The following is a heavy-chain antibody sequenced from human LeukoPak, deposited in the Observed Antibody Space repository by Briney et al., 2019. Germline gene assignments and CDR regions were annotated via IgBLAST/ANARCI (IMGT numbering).Heavy chain of an antibody. CDR3: AKQGSYDFWSGYYIDY. CDR2: ISGSGGST. CDR1: GFTFSSYA. J-gene: IGHJ4*02. Sequence: GGSLRLSCAASGFTFSSYAMSWVRQSPGKGLEWVSAISGSGGSTYYADSVKGRFTISRDNSKNTLYLQMNSLRAEDTAVYYCAKQGSYDFWSGYYIDYWGQGTLVTVSS. V-gene: IGHV3-23*01. D-gene: IGHD3-3*01.